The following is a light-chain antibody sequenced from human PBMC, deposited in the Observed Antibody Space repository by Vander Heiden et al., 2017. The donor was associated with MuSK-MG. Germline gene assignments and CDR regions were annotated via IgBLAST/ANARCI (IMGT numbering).Light chain of an antibody. V-gene: IGKV3-15*01. CDR3: QQHEDWPYT. CDR2: GAS. CDR1: QSVSGN. Sequence: ELLITKSPATLSVSPGERATLSCRASQSVSGNLAWYQQKPGQAPRLLIYGASTRATGIPARFSGSGSGTEFTLTISSLQSEDFAVYYCQQHEDWPYTFGQGTKVEIK. J-gene: IGKJ2*01.